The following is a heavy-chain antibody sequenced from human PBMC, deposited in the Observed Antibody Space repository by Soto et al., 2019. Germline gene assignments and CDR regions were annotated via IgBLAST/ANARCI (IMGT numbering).Heavy chain of an antibody. CDR3: ARDRSSSDF. J-gene: IGHJ4*02. CDR2: IRVYNGDT. V-gene: IGHV1-18*01. Sequence: QVQLVQSGTEVKKPGASVTVSCKASGYTFTSFGISWVRQVPGQGLEWMGWIRVYNGDTNYAQRFQGRVTMATDVSTRTAYMELRSLSSDVTAVYYCARDRSSSDFWGQGTLVTVSS. CDR1: GYTFTSFG. D-gene: IGHD2-2*01.